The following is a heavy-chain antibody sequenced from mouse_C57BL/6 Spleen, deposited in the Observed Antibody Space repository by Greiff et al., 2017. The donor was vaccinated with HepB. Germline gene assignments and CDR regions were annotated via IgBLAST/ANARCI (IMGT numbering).Heavy chain of an antibody. CDR2: IYPSDSET. D-gene: IGHD1-1*01. J-gene: IGHJ2*01. CDR3: ARRVYYYGSSSEGFDY. V-gene: IGHV1-61*01. CDR1: GYTFTSYW. Sequence: QVQLQQSGAELVRPGSSVKLSCKASGYTFTSYWMDWVKQRPGQGLEWIGNIYPSDSETHYNQKFKDKATLTVDKSSSTAYMQLSSLTSEDSAVYYCARRVYYYGSSSEGFDYWGQGTTLTVSS.